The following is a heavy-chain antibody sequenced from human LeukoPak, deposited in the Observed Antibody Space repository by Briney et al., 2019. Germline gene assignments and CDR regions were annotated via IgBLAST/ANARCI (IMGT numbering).Heavy chain of an antibody. J-gene: IGHJ6*02. Sequence: GASVKVSFKASGYTFTSCAMNWVRQAPGQGLEWMGWINTNTGNPTYAQGFTGRFVFSLDTSVSTAYLQISSLKAEDTAVYYCARGEILRFLEWLLSPYYYYYGMDVWGQGTTVTVSS. CDR1: GYTFTSCA. V-gene: IGHV7-4-1*02. D-gene: IGHD3-3*01. CDR2: INTNTGNP. CDR3: ARGEILRFLEWLLSPYYYYYGMDV.